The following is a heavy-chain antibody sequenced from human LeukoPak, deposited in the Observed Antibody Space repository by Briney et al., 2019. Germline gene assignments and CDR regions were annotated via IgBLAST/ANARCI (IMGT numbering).Heavy chain of an antibody. CDR3: ARDRRRGYCSGGSCYSGDNWFDP. Sequence: GASVKVSCKASGYTFTSYAMHWVRQAPGQRLEWMGWINAGNGNTKYSQEFQGRVTITRDTSASTAYMELSSLRSEDMAVYYCARDRRRGYCSGGSCYSGDNWFDPWGQGTLVTVSS. D-gene: IGHD2-15*01. V-gene: IGHV1-3*03. CDR2: INAGNGNT. CDR1: GYTFTSYA. J-gene: IGHJ5*02.